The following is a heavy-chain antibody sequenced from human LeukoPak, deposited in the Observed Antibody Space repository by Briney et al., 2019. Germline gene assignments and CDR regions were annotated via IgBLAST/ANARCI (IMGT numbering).Heavy chain of an antibody. V-gene: IGHV1-69*13. CDR1: GGTFSSYA. D-gene: IGHD2-21*02. CDR2: IIPIFGTA. J-gene: IGHJ5*02. CDR3: AVTLGGDPNWFDP. Sequence: SVKVSCKASGGTFSSYAISWVRQAPGQGLEWMGGIIPIFGTANYAQKFQGRVTITADESTSTAYMELSSLRSEDTAVYYCAVTLGGDPNWFDPWGQGTLVAVSS.